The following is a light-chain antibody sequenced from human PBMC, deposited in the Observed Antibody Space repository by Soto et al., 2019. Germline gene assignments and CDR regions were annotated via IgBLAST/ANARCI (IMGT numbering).Light chain of an antibody. CDR3: CSYAGSPRFV. CDR1: SSDVGRYNY. Sequence: QSALTQPRSVSGSPGQSVTISCTGTSSDVGRYNYVSWYQHHPGTAPKVMIYVVSERPSGVPDRFSGSKSGNTASLTISGLQAEDEADYYCCSYAGSPRFVFGTGTKLTVL. CDR2: VVS. J-gene: IGLJ1*01. V-gene: IGLV2-11*01.